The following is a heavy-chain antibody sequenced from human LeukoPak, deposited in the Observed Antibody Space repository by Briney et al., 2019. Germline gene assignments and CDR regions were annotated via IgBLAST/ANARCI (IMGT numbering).Heavy chain of an antibody. CDR1: DYTVINYD. Sequence: GASVKVSCKASDYTVINYDISWVRQAPGQGLEWMGWISGYNGMTSYAQKVQGRVTLTTDTSTSTAYMELRSLRSDDTAVYYCARDIDSSGYKFDYWGQGTLVTVSS. D-gene: IGHD3-22*01. CDR3: ARDIDSSGYKFDY. CDR2: ISGYNGMT. V-gene: IGHV1-18*01. J-gene: IGHJ4*02.